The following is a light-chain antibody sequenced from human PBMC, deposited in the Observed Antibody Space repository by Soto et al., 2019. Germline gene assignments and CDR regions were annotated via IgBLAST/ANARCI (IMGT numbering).Light chain of an antibody. Sequence: EIVLTQSPATLSLSAGERATLSCRASQSVSTYLAWYQQKPGQAPRLLIYDASNRATGIPARFSGSGSGTDFTLSISSLQPEDFATYYCQQSYSTPLTFGGGTKVDIK. J-gene: IGKJ4*01. V-gene: IGKV3-11*01. CDR3: QQSYSTPLT. CDR2: DAS. CDR1: QSVSTY.